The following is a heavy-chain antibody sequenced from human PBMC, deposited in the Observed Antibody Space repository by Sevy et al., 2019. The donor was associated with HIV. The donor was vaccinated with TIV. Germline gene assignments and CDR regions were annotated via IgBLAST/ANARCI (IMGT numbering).Heavy chain of an antibody. CDR3: ARPEPGMTYYGMDV. J-gene: IGHJ6*02. CDR2: ISIYNNNI. Sequence: ASVKVSCKAFGYSFTTYGITWVRQAPGRGLEWMGWISIYNNNIKYALRFQGKVILTSDASTRTAYMEWMNLRSDDTAVYFCARPEPGMTYYGMDVWGRGTTVTVSS. V-gene: IGHV1-18*01. CDR1: GYSFTTYG.